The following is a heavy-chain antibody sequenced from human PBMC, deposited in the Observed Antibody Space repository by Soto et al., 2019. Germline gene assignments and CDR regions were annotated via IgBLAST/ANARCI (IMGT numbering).Heavy chain of an antibody. J-gene: IGHJ6*02. Sequence: QVQLVQSGAEVKKPGASVKVSCKASGYTFTSYYMHWVRQAPGQGLEWMGIINASGGSTSYVQKFQGRVTMTRDTSTSTVYMELSSLRSEDTAVYYCARDYDFWSGYLMSGYGMDVWGQGTTVTVSS. CDR1: GYTFTSYY. CDR2: INASGGST. CDR3: ARDYDFWSGYLMSGYGMDV. V-gene: IGHV1-46*01. D-gene: IGHD3-3*01.